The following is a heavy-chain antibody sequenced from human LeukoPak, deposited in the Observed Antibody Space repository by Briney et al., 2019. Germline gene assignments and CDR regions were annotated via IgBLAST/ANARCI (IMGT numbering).Heavy chain of an antibody. V-gene: IGHV3-23*01. D-gene: IGHD6-25*01. J-gene: IGHJ5*02. Sequence: GGSLRLSCAASGFTFSSYAISWVRQAPGKGLEWVSGISASGSSTYYADSVEGCFTISRDNSKNTLYLQMNSLRAEDTAVYYCAKHLGWGPSGSNWFDPWGQGTLVTVSS. CDR2: ISASGSST. CDR1: GFTFSSYA. CDR3: AKHLGWGPSGSNWFDP.